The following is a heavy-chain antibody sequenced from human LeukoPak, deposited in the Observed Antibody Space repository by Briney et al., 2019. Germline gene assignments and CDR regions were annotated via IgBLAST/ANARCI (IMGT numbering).Heavy chain of an antibody. D-gene: IGHD6-19*01. CDR3: ARARGVAGTKYIDY. CDR2: IYYSGST. Sequence: TETLSLTCTVSGGSISSYYWSWIRQPPGKGLEWIGYIYYSGSTNYNPSLKSRVTISVDTSKNQFSLKLSSVTAADTAVYYCARARGVAGTKYIDYWGQGTLVTVSS. V-gene: IGHV4-59*01. J-gene: IGHJ4*02. CDR1: GGSISSYY.